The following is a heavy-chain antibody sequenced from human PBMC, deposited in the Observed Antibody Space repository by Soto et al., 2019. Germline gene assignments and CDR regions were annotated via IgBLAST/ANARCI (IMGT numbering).Heavy chain of an antibody. CDR1: GFTFSDYY. Sequence: QVQLVESGGGLVKPGGSLRLSCAASGFTFSDYYISWVRQTPEKGLDWVSYISPIGTTMYYADSVKGRFTISRNNAKNSLWLQMNSLRAEDTAVYYCARGHYGLDVWGQGTTVTVSS. CDR3: ARGHYGLDV. J-gene: IGHJ6*02. CDR2: ISPIGTTM. V-gene: IGHV3-11*01.